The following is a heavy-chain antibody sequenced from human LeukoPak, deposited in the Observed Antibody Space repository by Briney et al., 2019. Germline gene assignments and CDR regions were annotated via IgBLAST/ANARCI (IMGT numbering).Heavy chain of an antibody. V-gene: IGHV3-9*01. CDR1: GFTFDDYA. J-gene: IGHJ4*02. CDR3: ARESTRERPGC. D-gene: IGHD1-1*01. Sequence: PGRSLRLSCTVSGFTFDDYAMHWVRHTPGKGLEWVAGITWNRDNIGYGDSVKGRFTISRDDAKNSLYLQMSSLRADDTAMYYCARESTRERPGCWGQGTLVTVSS. CDR2: ITWNRDNI.